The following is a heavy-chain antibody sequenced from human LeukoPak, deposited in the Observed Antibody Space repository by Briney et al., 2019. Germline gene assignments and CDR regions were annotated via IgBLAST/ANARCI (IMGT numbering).Heavy chain of an antibody. CDR3: ASLDTAKQPLANH. V-gene: IGHV3-74*01. J-gene: IGHJ5*02. CDR1: GFTFSTYW. D-gene: IGHD5-18*01. Sequence: GGSLRLSCAASGFTFSTYWMHWVRQAPGKGLVWVSRFNSDGRSTYYADSVKGRFTISRDNAKNSLYLQMNTLRVEDTAMYYCASLDTAKQPLANHWGQGTLVTVSS. CDR2: FNSDGRST.